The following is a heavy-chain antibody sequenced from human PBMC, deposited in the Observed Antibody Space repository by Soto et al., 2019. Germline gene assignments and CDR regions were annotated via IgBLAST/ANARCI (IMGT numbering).Heavy chain of an antibody. Sequence: GASVKVSCKASGYTFTGYYMHWVRQAPGQGLEWMGWINPNSSGTVYAQKFQGRVTMTRDTSLTTAYMQLNRLTSDDTAVYYCARDLIVDGPDNYAMDVWGQGTTVTVSS. J-gene: IGHJ6*02. CDR3: ARDLIVDGPDNYAMDV. V-gene: IGHV1-2*02. CDR2: INPNSSGT. CDR1: GYTFTGYY. D-gene: IGHD3-22*01.